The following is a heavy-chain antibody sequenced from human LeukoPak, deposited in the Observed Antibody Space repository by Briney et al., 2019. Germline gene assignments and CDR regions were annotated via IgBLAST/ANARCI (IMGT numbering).Heavy chain of an antibody. CDR2: ISSSSSYI. J-gene: IGHJ4*02. D-gene: IGHD6-19*01. CDR1: GFTFSSYS. V-gene: IGHV3-21*01. CDR3: ARDALYSSGQTFDY. Sequence: GGSLRLSCAASGFTFSSYSMNWVRQAPGKGLEWVSSISSSSSYIYYADSVKGRFTISRDNAKNSLYLQMNSLRAEDTAVHYCARDALYSSGQTFDYWGQGTLVTVSS.